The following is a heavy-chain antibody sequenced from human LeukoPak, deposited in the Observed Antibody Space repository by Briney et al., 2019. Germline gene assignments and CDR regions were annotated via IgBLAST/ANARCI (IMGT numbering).Heavy chain of an antibody. D-gene: IGHD3-10*01. CDR2: ISSSSNYI. Sequence: GGSLRLSCAASGFSFSSYSMKWVRQAPGKGLEWVSSISSSSNYIYYADSVKGRFTISRDNSKNTLYLQMNSLRVEDTAVYYCAKDRELTFDYWGQGTLVTVSS. J-gene: IGHJ4*02. CDR3: AKDRELTFDY. CDR1: GFSFSSYS. V-gene: IGHV3-21*01.